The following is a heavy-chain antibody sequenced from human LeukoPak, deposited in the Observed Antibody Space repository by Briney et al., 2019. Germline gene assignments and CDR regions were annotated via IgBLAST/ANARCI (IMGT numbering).Heavy chain of an antibody. Sequence: SETLSLTCTVSGCSINTYYWSWIRQPPGKGLEWVCYIHYIGSTNYNPALESRLTLSVDTSNNPSSLRLGSAPAADTAVYYCARSLGATRYNLRYYFYYGLDVWGQGTTVTVSS. D-gene: IGHD1-26*01. J-gene: IGHJ6*02. V-gene: IGHV4-59*01. CDR2: IHYIGST. CDR1: GCSINTYY. CDR3: ARSLGATRYNLRYYFYYGLDV.